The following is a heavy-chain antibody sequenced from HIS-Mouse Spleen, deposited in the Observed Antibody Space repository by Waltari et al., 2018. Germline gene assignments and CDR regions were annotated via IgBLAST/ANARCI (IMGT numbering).Heavy chain of an antibody. Sequence: QVQLQESGPGLVKPSETRSLTCTVPGYSISSGYHWGWIRQPPGKGLEWIGSIYHSGSTYYNPSLKSRVTISVDTSKNQFSLKLSSVTAADTAVYYCARVKTWGQGTLVTVSS. CDR3: ARVKT. CDR1: GYSISSGYH. CDR2: IYHSGST. J-gene: IGHJ5*02. V-gene: IGHV4-38-2*02.